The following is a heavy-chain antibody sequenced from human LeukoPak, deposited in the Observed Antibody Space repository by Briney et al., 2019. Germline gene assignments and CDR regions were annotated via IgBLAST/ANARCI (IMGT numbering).Heavy chain of an antibody. J-gene: IGHJ3*02. CDR2: IWYDGTNR. CDR3: AREEENAFEI. V-gene: IGHV3-33*07. CDR1: GFTFGSYG. Sequence: GGTLRLSCAASGFTFGSYGVYWVREAPGKGLEWVAVIWYDGTNRFYADSVKGRFTISRDNSKNTLYLQMNSLRTEDAAVYYCAREEENAFEIWGQGTIVTVSS. D-gene: IGHD5-24*01.